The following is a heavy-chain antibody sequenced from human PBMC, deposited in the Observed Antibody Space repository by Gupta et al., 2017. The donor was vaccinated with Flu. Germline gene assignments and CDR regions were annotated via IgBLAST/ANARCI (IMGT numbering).Heavy chain of an antibody. CDR3: ATVFEY. J-gene: IGHJ4*02. Sequence: EVQLVRSGGRLVQPGGSLRRSCAASGFTFSHYWMHGVRQVPGKGLVWVSRVDNDGRGTSYADSVKGRFTISRDNAKNTPSLQMNSLRAEDTAVDYCATVFEYWGQGTLVTVSS. D-gene: IGHD2-21*02. CDR1: GFTFSHYW. CDR2: VDNDGRGT. V-gene: IGHV3-74*01.